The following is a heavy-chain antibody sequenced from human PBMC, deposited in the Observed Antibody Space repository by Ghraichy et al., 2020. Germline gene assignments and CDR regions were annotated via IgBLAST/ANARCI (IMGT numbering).Heavy chain of an antibody. CDR1: GGSISSGSYY. CDR3: ARGLPSPERPTDRHIAFEI. Sequence: SETLSLTCTVSGGSISSGSYYWSWIRQPAGRGLEWIGRIYTSGNTNYNPSLSSRVTMSVDTSKNQFSLKLSSVTAADTAVYYCARGLPSPERPTDRHIAFEIWGQGTVVTVSS. J-gene: IGHJ3*02. V-gene: IGHV4-61*02. CDR2: IYTSGNT. D-gene: IGHD1-1*01.